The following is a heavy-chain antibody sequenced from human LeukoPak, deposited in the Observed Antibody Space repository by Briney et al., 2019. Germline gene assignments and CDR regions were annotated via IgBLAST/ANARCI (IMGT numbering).Heavy chain of an antibody. CDR3: ARGGSDYDYVWGSLIPFDY. Sequence: SETLSLTCAVYGGSFSGYYWSWIRQPPGKGLEWIGEINHSGSTNYNPSLKSRVTISVDTSKNQFSLKLSSVTAADTAVYYCARGGSDYDYVWGSLIPFDYWGQGTLVTVSS. J-gene: IGHJ4*02. V-gene: IGHV4-34*01. D-gene: IGHD3-16*01. CDR1: GGSFSGYY. CDR2: INHSGST.